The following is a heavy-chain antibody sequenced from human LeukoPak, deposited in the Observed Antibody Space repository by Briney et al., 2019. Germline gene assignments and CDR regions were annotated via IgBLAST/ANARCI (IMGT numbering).Heavy chain of an antibody. D-gene: IGHD1-26*01. CDR2: TYYRSKWSN. CDR1: GDSVSSNSVA. V-gene: IGHV6-1*01. J-gene: IGHJ4*02. Sequence: SQTLSLTCAISGDSVSSNSVAWNWIRQSPSRGLEWLGRTYYRSKWSNDYAVSVKSRMTINPDTTKNRFSLQLSSVTPEDTAVYYCARDWFSGGYYRFDSWGQGTLVTVSS. CDR3: ARDWFSGGYYRFDS.